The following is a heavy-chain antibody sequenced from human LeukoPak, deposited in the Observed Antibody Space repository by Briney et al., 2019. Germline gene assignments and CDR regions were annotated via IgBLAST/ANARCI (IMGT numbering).Heavy chain of an antibody. Sequence: GGSLRLSCAASGFTFSSYSMNWVRQAPGKGLEWVSSISSSSSYIYYADSVKGRFTISRDNAKNSLYLQMNSLRAEDTAVYYCARPSRLTGMDFWGKGTTVTVSS. CDR1: GFTFSSYS. J-gene: IGHJ6*04. CDR3: ARPSRLTGMDF. V-gene: IGHV3-21*01. CDR2: ISSSSSYI. D-gene: IGHD2-2*01.